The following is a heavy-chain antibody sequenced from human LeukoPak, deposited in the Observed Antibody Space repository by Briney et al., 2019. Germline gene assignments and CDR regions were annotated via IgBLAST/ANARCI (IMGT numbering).Heavy chain of an antibody. V-gene: IGHV3-33*01. J-gene: IGHJ5*02. D-gene: IGHD2-2*01. CDR1: GFTFSSYG. Sequence: GGSLRLSCAASGFTFSSYGTHWVRQAPGKGLEWVAVIWYDGSNKYYADSVKGRFTISRDNSKNTLYLQMNSLRAEDTAVYYCARDLRVVPAVPYNWFDPWGQGTLVTVSS. CDR2: IWYDGSNK. CDR3: ARDLRVVPAVPYNWFDP.